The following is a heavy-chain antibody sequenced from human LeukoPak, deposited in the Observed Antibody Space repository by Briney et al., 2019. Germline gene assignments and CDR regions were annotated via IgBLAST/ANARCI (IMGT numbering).Heavy chain of an antibody. CDR3: ARIYDSSASDY. Sequence: WVSGINNSCSNTYYTDSVKGRFTISRDNSKNTVYLQMNSLRAEDTAVYYCARIYDSSASDYWGQGTLVTASS. J-gene: IGHJ4*02. D-gene: IGHD3-22*01. V-gene: IGHV3-23*01. CDR2: INNSCSNT.